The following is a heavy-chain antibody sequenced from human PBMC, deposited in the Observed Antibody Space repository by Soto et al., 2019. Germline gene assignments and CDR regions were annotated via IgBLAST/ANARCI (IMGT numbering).Heavy chain of an antibody. Sequence: PSETLSLTCTVSGGSISSGDYYWSWLRQPPGKGLEWIGFLYYSGSTYYNPSLKRRVTISVDTSKNKFSLKLRSVTTADTAVYYFGRDLKAYSYGWSDYWGQGTLVTVSS. CDR1: GGSISSGDYY. D-gene: IGHD5-18*01. CDR3: GRDLKAYSYGWSDY. J-gene: IGHJ4*02. V-gene: IGHV4-30-4*01. CDR2: LYYSGST.